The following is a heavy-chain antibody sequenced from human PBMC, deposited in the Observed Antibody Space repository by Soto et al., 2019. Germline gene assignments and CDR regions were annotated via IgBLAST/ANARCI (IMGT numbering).Heavy chain of an antibody. CDR1: GGSITSFF. CDR2: ISSSGST. V-gene: IGHV4-59*01. D-gene: IGHD1-1*01. J-gene: IGHJ3*02. Sequence: QVQLQESGPGLVKPSETLSLTCTVSGGSITSFFWSWIRQPPGKGLEWIAYISSSGSTKYNPSLKSRVTISLDTSKHQYSLRAISVPAADTAVYYCARLAPRDGDPKTVRAFDIWGQGTMVTVSS. CDR3: ARLAPRDGDPKTVRAFDI.